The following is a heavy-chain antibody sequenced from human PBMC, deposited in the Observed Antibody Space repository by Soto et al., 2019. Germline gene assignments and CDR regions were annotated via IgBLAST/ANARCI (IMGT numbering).Heavy chain of an antibody. V-gene: IGHV4-39*07. D-gene: IGHD3-3*01. CDR1: GGSISSGYYY. J-gene: IGHJ6*02. CDR3: ARDWAKYYDFWSGTYGMDV. CDR2: IYHSGST. Sequence: SETLSLTCSVSGGSISSGYYYWGWIRQPPGKGLEWIGSIYHSGSTYYNPSLKSRVTISVDTSKNQFSLKLSSVTAADTAMYYCARDWAKYYDFWSGTYGMDVWGQGTTVTVSS.